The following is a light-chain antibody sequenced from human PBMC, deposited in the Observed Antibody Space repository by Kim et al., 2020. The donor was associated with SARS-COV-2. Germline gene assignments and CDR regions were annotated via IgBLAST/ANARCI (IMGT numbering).Light chain of an antibody. CDR2: WAS. V-gene: IGKV4-1*01. Sequence: DIVMTQSPDSLAVSLGERATINCKSSQSVLYSSNNKNHLAWYQQKPGQPPKLLIYWASTRESGVPDRFSGSGSGTDFTLTISSLQAEDVAVYYCQQCYSTPYTFGQGTKLEI. CDR1: QSVLYSSNNKNH. CDR3: QQCYSTPYT. J-gene: IGKJ2*01.